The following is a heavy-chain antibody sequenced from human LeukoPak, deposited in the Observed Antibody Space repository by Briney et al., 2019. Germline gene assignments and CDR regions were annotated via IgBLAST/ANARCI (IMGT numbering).Heavy chain of an antibody. CDR2: ISYGGSNK. CDR3: SSEDEANDPFYYLGY. J-gene: IGHJ4*02. CDR1: GFTFSSYA. D-gene: IGHD1-1*01. Sequence: GGSLRLSCAASGFTFSSYAMHWVRQAPGKGLEWVSDISYGGSNKYYADSVKGRFTISRDNSKNTLYLQMNSLRAEDTAVYYCSSEDEANDPFYYLGYWRKGTLVTVSS. V-gene: IGHV3-30*04.